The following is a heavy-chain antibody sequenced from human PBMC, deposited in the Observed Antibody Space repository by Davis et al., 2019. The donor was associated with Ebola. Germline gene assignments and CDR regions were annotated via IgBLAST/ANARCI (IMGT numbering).Heavy chain of an antibody. CDR2: IYYSGST. D-gene: IGHD3-10*01. J-gene: IGHJ5*02. V-gene: IGHV4-59*01. Sequence: PSETLSLTCTVSGGSISSYYWSWIRQPPGKGLEWIGYIYYSGSTNYNPSLKSRVTISVDTSKNQFSLKLSSVTAADTAVYYCARLTMVRGVIGWFDPWGQGTLVTVSS. CDR1: GGSISSYY. CDR3: ARLTMVRGVIGWFDP.